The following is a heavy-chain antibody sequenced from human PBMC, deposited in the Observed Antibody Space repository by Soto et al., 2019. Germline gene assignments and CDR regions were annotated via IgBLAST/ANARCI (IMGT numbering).Heavy chain of an antibody. D-gene: IGHD6-13*01. Sequence: SVKVSGKASGGTFSSYAISWVRQAPGQGLEWMGGIIPIFGTANYAQKFQGRVTITADESTSTAYMELSSLRSEDTAVYYCARGQGIAAAGTLYYYYGMDVWGQGTTVTVSS. CDR2: IIPIFGTA. J-gene: IGHJ6*02. CDR1: GGTFSSYA. CDR3: ARGQGIAAAGTLYYYYGMDV. V-gene: IGHV1-69*13.